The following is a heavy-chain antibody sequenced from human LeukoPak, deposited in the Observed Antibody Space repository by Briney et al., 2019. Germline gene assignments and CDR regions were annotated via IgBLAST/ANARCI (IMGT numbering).Heavy chain of an antibody. CDR1: GFTFSSYG. V-gene: IGHV3-33*01. Sequence: GGSLRLSCAASGFTFSSYGMHWVRQAPGKGLEWVAVIWYDGSNKYYADSVKGRFTISRDNSKNTLYLQMNSLRAEDTAVYYCARDRGLTYGDYPALPLYYFDYWGQGTLVTVSS. J-gene: IGHJ4*02. CDR2: IWYDGSNK. D-gene: IGHD4-17*01. CDR3: ARDRGLTYGDYPALPLYYFDY.